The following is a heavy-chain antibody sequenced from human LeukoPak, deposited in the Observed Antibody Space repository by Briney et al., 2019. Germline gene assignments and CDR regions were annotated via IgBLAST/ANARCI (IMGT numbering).Heavy chain of an antibody. J-gene: IGHJ5*02. CDR2: ISYSGSI. V-gene: IGHV4-59*01. Sequence: SETLSLXCSVSGGSISSYYWSWIRQPPGKGLEWIGYISYSGSINYNPSLKSRVTISVDTSKNQFSLKLSSVTAADTAVYYCAREFYTALRSWGQGTLVTVSS. CDR1: GGSISSYY. D-gene: IGHD2-2*02. CDR3: AREFYTALRS.